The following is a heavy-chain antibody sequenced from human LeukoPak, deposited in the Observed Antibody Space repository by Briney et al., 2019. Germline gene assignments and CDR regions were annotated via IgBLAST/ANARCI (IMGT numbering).Heavy chain of an antibody. Sequence: GGSLRLSCAASGFTFNNYGMHWVRQAPGKGLEWVAVISYDGRNKHYPDSVKGRFTISRDISTDTLWLQMDSLRTEDTAVYYCAKGPLRGTAAAIDYWGQGTLVTVSS. CDR2: ISYDGRNK. CDR3: AKGPLRGTAAAIDY. V-gene: IGHV3-30*18. CDR1: GFTFNNYG. J-gene: IGHJ4*02. D-gene: IGHD2-2*01.